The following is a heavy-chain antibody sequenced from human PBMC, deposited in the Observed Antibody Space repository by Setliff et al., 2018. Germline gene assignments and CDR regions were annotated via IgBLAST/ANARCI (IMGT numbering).Heavy chain of an antibody. CDR1: GYTFTSYD. CDR3: AREGVHTWSSTDYHYYMDV. J-gene: IGHJ6*03. CDR2: INPGGGST. V-gene: IGHV1-46*01. Sequence: ASVKVSCKASGYTFTSYDINWVRQAPGQGLEWMGMINPGGGSTTYAQKFQGRVTMTRDTSTSTVYMELSSLRTDDTAVYYCAREGVHTWSSTDYHYYMDVWGKGTTVTVSS. D-gene: IGHD2-21*01.